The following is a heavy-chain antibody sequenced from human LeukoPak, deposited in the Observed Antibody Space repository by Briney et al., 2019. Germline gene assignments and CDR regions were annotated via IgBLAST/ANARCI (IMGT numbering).Heavy chain of an antibody. J-gene: IGHJ4*02. D-gene: IGHD5-18*01. CDR1: GGTFSSYA. CDR2: IIPILGIA. Sequence: SVKVSCKASGGTFSSYAISWVRQAPGQGLEWMGRIIPILGIANYAQKFQGRVTIIADKSTSTAYMELSSLRSEDTAVYYCARDLGYSYGSYYFDYWGQGTLVTVSS. CDR3: ARDLGYSYGSYYFDY. V-gene: IGHV1-69*04.